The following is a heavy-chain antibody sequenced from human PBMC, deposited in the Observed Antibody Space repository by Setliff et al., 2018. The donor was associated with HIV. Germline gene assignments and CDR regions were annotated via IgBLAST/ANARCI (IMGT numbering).Heavy chain of an antibody. V-gene: IGHV3-64*02. CDR2: ISSNGGST. CDR3: GRDGVLSSFGVVIITNWYFDL. CDR1: GFTFSNAW. J-gene: IGHJ2*01. D-gene: IGHD3-3*01. Sequence: GGSLRLSCAASGFTFSNAWMSWVRQAPGKGLEYVSAISSNGGSTYYADSVKGRFTISRDNSKNTLYLQMGSLRAEDMAVYYCGRDGVLSSFGVVIITNWYFDLWGRGTLVTVSS.